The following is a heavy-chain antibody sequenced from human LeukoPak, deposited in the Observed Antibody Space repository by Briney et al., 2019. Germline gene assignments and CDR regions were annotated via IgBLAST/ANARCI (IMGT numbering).Heavy chain of an antibody. CDR1: GFIFRKQW. D-gene: IGHD4-17*01. J-gene: IGHJ4*02. V-gene: IGHV3-7*01. CDR2: IKQGGKEK. CDR3: ARGPHYGDRVDYFDY. Sequence: GGSLRLSCAVSGFIFRKQWMSWVRQVPGRGMEWVAHIKQGGKEKHYVDSVEGRFTLSRDVSNDSLYLQMNSLRVDDSAVYYCARGPHYGDRVDYFDYWGQGTLVTVSS.